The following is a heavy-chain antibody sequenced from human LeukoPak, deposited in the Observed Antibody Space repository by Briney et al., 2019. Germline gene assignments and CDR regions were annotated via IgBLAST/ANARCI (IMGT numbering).Heavy chain of an antibody. J-gene: IGHJ4*02. Sequence: PSETLSLTCTVSGGSISSYYWNWIRQPPGKGLGWIGYMYYSGSTNYNPSLKSRVTISVDTSKNHFSLKLSSVTAADTAVYYCARGRSDWFLDYWGQGSLVTVSS. D-gene: IGHD3-9*01. V-gene: IGHV4-59*01. CDR3: ARGRSDWFLDY. CDR2: MYYSGST. CDR1: GGSISSYY.